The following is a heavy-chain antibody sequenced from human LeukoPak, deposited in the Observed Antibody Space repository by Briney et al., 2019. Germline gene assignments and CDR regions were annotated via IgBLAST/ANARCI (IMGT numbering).Heavy chain of an antibody. CDR1: GGSISSYY. CDR2: ISTSGST. V-gene: IGHV4-4*07. CDR3: ARGSRAIVSTKFARGRYMDV. D-gene: IGHD5/OR15-5a*01. J-gene: IGHJ6*03. Sequence: SETLSLTCTVSGGSISSYYWSWIRQPAGKGLESIGHISTSGSTNYNPSLKSRVTISVDTSKNQFSLKLSSVTAADTAVYYCARGSRAIVSTKFARGRYMDVWGKGTTVTVSS.